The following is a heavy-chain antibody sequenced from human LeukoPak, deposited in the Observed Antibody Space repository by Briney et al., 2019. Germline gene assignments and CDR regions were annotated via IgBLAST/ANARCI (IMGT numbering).Heavy chain of an antibody. CDR1: GGTLNSFY. J-gene: IGHJ4*02. V-gene: IGHV4-59*08. Sequence: SETLSLTCSVSGGTLNSFYWSWLRQPPGKGLEYIGYVYYTGKTNYNPSFKSRVTLSADTSKNQFSLKLGSVTVADTAVYYCARWNAVITSLDHWGQGILVAVSS. D-gene: IGHD3-16*01. CDR3: ARWNAVITSLDH. CDR2: VYYTGKT.